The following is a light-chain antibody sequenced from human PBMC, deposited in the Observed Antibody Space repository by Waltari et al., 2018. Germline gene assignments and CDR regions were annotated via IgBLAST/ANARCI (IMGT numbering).Light chain of an antibody. J-gene: IGLJ2*01. V-gene: IGLV3-19*01. CDR2: GKN. CDR1: SLRSYF. CDR3: NSRDSSGTT. Sequence: SSELTQDPAVSVALGQTVRITCQGDSLRSYFASWYQQKPGQAPVLVLYGKNNRPSGIPDRFSGSSSGNTASLTITGAQAEDEADYYCNSRDSSGTTFGGGTKLTVL.